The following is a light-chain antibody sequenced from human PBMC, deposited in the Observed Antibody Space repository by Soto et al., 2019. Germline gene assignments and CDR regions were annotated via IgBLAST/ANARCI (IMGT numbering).Light chain of an antibody. CDR3: HQDDNAPFT. V-gene: IGKV3-20*01. CDR1: QSLSSNY. Sequence: EIVLTQSPGTLSLSPGERATLSCRASQSLSSNYLAWYQQRPGQSPRLLVYGASSRATGIPDRFSGSGFGTDCALTISRLEPEDSAVYYCHQDDNAPFTFGPGTRVGIK. CDR2: GAS. J-gene: IGKJ3*01.